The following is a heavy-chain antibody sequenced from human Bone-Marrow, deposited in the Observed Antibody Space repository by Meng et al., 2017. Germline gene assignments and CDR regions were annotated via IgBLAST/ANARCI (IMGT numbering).Heavy chain of an antibody. CDR2: IHSSGSII. CDR3: ARGYYTSGSSWPSLFDY. J-gene: IGHJ4*02. CDR1: GFTVSSNY. D-gene: IGHD3-10*01. Sequence: GESLKISCAASGFTVSSNYMSWIRQAPGKGLEWVSYIHSSGSIIYYADSVKGRFTISRDVANNSLYLQMNNLRAEDSAIYYCARGYYTSGSSWPSLFDYWGQGTLVTVSS. V-gene: IGHV3-11*04.